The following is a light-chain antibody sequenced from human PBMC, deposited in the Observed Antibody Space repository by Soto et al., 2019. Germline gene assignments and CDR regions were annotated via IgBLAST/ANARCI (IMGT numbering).Light chain of an antibody. CDR2: CAS. V-gene: IGKV3-20*01. CDR1: QSVTSNY. Sequence: EIVLTQSPGTLSLSPGDRATLSCRASQSVTSNYLAWYQQKPGQAPRLLLYCASRRAIGIPDRFSGSGSGTDFTLTISRLEPEDFAVYYCQQYDTSPPLTLGGGTKVEIK. CDR3: QQYDTSPPLT. J-gene: IGKJ4*01.